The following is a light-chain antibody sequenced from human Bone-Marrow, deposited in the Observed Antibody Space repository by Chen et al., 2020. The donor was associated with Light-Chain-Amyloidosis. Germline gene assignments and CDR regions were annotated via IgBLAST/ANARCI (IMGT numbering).Light chain of an antibody. CDR1: QSLLHFNGYNY. V-gene: IGKV2-28*01. CDR3: MQALQTSFT. Sequence: DIVMTQSPLSLPVTPGEPASISCRSSQSLLHFNGYNYLDWYLQKPGQSPQLPIYLGSNRASGVPDRFSGSGSGTDFTLKISRVEAEDVGVYYCMQALQTSFTFGPGTKVDIK. J-gene: IGKJ3*01. CDR2: LGS.